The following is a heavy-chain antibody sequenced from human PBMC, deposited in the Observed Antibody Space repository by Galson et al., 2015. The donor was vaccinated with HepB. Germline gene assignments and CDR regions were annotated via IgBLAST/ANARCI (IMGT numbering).Heavy chain of an antibody. CDR3: VKFHDRRGGDPYEAFDV. CDR2: ISYDGSKK. CDR1: GFTFRNYG. Sequence: SLRLSCAASGFTFRNYGMHWVRQAPGKGLEWVAAISYDGSKKSYADSLKGRFTISRDNSKNTVPLQMDSLRTEDTAVYYCVKFHDRRGGDPYEAFDVWGQGTMVTVSS. J-gene: IGHJ3*01. D-gene: IGHD3-10*01. V-gene: IGHV3-30*18.